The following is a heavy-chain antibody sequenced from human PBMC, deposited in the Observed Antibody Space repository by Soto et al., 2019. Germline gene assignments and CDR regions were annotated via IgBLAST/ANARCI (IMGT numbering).Heavy chain of an antibody. J-gene: IGHJ6*02. CDR2: INPNSGGT. Sequence: ASVKVSCKASGYTFTGYYMHWVRQAPGQGLEWMGWINPNSGGTNYAQKFQGRVTMTRDTSISTAYMELSRLRSDDTAVYYCAGDPLRGIRYFDDYYYGMDVWGQGTTVTVSS. CDR3: AGDPLRGIRYFDDYYYGMDV. D-gene: IGHD3-9*01. V-gene: IGHV1-2*02. CDR1: GYTFTGYY.